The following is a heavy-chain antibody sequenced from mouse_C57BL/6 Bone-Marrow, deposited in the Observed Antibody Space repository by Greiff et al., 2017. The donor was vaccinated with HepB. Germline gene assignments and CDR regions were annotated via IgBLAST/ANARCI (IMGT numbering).Heavy chain of an antibody. D-gene: IGHD1-1*01. Sequence: QVQLQQSGPGLVQPSQSLSITCTVSGFSLTSYGVHWVRQSPGKGLEWLGVIWSGGSTDYNAAFISRLSISKDNSKSQVFFKMNSLQADDTAIYYCASLYYYGSTWYFDVWGTGTTVTVSS. V-gene: IGHV2-2*01. J-gene: IGHJ1*03. CDR2: IWSGGST. CDR3: ASLYYYGSTWYFDV. CDR1: GFSLTSYG.